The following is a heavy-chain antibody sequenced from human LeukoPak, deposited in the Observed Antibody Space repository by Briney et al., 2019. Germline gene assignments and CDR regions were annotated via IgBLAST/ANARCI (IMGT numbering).Heavy chain of an antibody. CDR3: ARERTLTSCYDY. V-gene: IGHV1-2*02. CDR1: GYTFTGYY. D-gene: IGHD2-15*01. CDR2: INPNSGGT. Sequence: ASVKVSCKASGYTFTGYYMHWVRQAPGQGLEWMGWINPNSGGTNYAQKFEGRVTMTRDTSISTAYMELSRLRSDDTAVYYCARERTLTSCYDYWGQGTLVTVSS. J-gene: IGHJ4*02.